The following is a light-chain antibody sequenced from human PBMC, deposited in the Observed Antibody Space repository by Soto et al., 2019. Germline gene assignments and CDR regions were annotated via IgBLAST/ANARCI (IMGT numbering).Light chain of an antibody. J-gene: IGKJ1*01. V-gene: IGKV1-5*01. CDR1: QSISSW. CDR2: AAS. CDR3: QQYDSFRT. Sequence: DIQMTQSPSTLSASVGDSVTITCRASQSISSWLAWYQQKPGKAPKLLIYAASTLESGVPSRFSGSGSGTEFTLTISSLQPDDFATYYCQQYDSFRTFGQGTKVEIK.